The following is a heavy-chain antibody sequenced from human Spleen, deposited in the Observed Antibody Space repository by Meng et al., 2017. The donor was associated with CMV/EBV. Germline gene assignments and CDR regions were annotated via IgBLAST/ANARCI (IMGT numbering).Heavy chain of an antibody. CDR3: ASLRSGGWRDY. CDR2: INHSGST. V-gene: IGHV4-34*01. CDR1: GGSFSGYY. Sequence: VPLQQWGAGLLKPSETLSLTCAVYGGSFSGYYWSWIRQPPGKGLEWIGEINHSGSTNYNPSLKSRVTISVDTSKNQFSLKLSSVTAADTAVYYCASLRSGGWRDYWGQGTLVTVSS. J-gene: IGHJ4*02. D-gene: IGHD1-26*01.